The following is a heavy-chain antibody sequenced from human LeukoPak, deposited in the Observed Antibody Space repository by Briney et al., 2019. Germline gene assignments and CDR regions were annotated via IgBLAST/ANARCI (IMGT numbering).Heavy chain of an antibody. V-gene: IGHV3-9*01. CDR3: ARPHDNVTGYLHY. CDR1: GFTVSSNY. J-gene: IGHJ4*02. Sequence: QTGGSLKLSCAASGFTVSSNYMSWVRQAPGKGLEWVSGISWNSGSVGSADSVKGRFTISRDNAKNSLYLQMNSLRAEDTAFYYCARPHDNVTGYLHYWGQGTLVTVSS. D-gene: IGHD3-9*01. CDR2: ISWNSGSV.